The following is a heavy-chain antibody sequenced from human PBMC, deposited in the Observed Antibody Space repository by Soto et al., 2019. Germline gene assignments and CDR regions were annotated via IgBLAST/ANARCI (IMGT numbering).Heavy chain of an antibody. CDR3: ARGNPYYDILTGYSYYYGMDV. CDR2: ISSSSSYI. J-gene: IGHJ6*02. Sequence: GGSLILSCSVSGFTFSNYWRHWVRQAPGKGLEWVSSISSSSSYIYYADSVKGRFTISRDNAKNSLYLQMNSLRAEDTAVYYCARGNPYYDILTGYSYYYGMDVWGQGTTVTVS. V-gene: IGHV3-21*01. CDR1: GFTFSNYW. D-gene: IGHD3-9*01.